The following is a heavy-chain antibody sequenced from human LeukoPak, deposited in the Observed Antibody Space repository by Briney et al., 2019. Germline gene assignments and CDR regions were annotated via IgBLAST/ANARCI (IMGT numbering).Heavy chain of an antibody. J-gene: IGHJ4*02. Sequence: GVLRLSCAASGFTFSSYSMNWVRQAPGKGLEWVSSISSSSSYIYYADSVKGRFTISRDNSKNTLFLHMNSLRAEDTAVYSCAKGYYGSGSYGWFDYWGQGTLVTVSS. V-gene: IGHV3-21*04. CDR3: AKGYYGSGSYGWFDY. CDR2: ISSSSSYI. D-gene: IGHD3-10*01. CDR1: GFTFSSYS.